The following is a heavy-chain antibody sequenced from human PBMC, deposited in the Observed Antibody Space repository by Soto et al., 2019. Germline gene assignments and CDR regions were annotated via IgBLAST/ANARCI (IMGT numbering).Heavy chain of an antibody. D-gene: IGHD5-12*01. CDR2: SIPIFGTA. CDR3: ARGRGYSGDDHYYYFDMNV. CDR1: GGTFNNYP. J-gene: IGHJ6*02. V-gene: IGHV1-69*13. Sequence: ASVKVSCKASGGTFNNYPITWVRQAPGQGLEWMGGSIPIFGTANYAQKFQGRVTISVDESTSTAYMELSSLRSEDTAVYYCARGRGYSGDDHYYYFDMNVWGQGTTVTVSS.